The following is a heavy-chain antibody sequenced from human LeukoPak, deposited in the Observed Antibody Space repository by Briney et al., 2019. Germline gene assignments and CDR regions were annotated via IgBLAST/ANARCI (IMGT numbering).Heavy chain of an antibody. D-gene: IGHD6-13*01. CDR3: AREYWVSWFDP. V-gene: IGHV3-7*03. CDR2: IKQDGSEK. J-gene: IGHJ5*02. CDR1: GFTFSSYW. Sequence: GGSLRLSCAASGFTFSSYWMSWVRQAPGKGLERVANIKQDGSEKYYVDSVKGRFTISRDNAKNSLYLQMNSLRAEDTAVYYCAREYWVSWFDPWGQGTLVTVSS.